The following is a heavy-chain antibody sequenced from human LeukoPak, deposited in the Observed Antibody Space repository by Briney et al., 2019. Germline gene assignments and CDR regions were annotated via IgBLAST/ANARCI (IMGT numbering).Heavy chain of an antibody. CDR3: ARDGGYCSGGSCYPYYFDY. D-gene: IGHD2-15*01. CDR2: ISSSSSTI. CDR1: GFTFSSYS. Sequence: GGSLRLSCAASGFTFSSYSMNWVRQAPGKGLEWVSYISSSSSTIFYADSVKGRFTISRDNAKNSLYLQMNSLRAEDTAVYYCARDGGYCSGGSCYPYYFDYWGQGTLVTVSS. V-gene: IGHV3-48*01. J-gene: IGHJ4*02.